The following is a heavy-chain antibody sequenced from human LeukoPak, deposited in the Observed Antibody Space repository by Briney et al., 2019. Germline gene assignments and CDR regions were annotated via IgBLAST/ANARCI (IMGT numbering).Heavy chain of an antibody. CDR3: ARASLWFGEFTNWFDP. CDR2: IYYSGST. CDR1: GGSISSSSYY. V-gene: IGHV4-39*07. J-gene: IGHJ5*02. D-gene: IGHD3-10*01. Sequence: SETLSLTCTVSGGSISSSSYYWGWIRQPPGKGLEWIGSIYYSGSTYYNPSLKSRVTISVDTSKNQFSLKLSSVTAADTAVYYCARASLWFGEFTNWFDPWGQRTLVAVSS.